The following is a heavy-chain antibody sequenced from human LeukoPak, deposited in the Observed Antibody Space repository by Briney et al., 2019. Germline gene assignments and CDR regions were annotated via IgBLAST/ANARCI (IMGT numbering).Heavy chain of an antibody. CDR3: AGLTTVSNYFDY. CDR2: IYTSGST. D-gene: IGHD4-11*01. V-gene: IGHV4-4*09. Sequence: SETLSLTCIVPVGSISSYLWSWIREPPGKGLERIGYIYTSGSTNYNPSLKSRVTISVDTSKNQFSLKLSSVTAADTAVYYCAGLTTVSNYFDYWGQGTLVTVSS. J-gene: IGHJ4*02. CDR1: VGSISSYL.